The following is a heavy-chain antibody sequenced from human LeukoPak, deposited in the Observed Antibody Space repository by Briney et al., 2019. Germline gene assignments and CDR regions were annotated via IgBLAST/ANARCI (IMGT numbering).Heavy chain of an antibody. J-gene: IGHJ4*02. V-gene: IGHV3-11*01. D-gene: IGHD3-22*01. CDR3: ASRSRHHYDSSGGGDY. Sequence: TGGSLRLSCAASGFTFSDYYMSWIRQAPGKGLEWVSYISSSGSTIYYADSVKGRFTISRDNAKNSLYLQMNSLRAEDTAVYYCASRSRHHYDSSGGGDYWGQGTLVTVYS. CDR2: ISSSGSTI. CDR1: GFTFSDYY.